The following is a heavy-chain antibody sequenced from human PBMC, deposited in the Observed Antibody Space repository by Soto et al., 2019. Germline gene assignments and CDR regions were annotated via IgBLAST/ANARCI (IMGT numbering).Heavy chain of an antibody. Sequence: SVTLSLTCTVSGGSFKSGSYSWSWIRQPPGKGLEWIGYVYHTGRTSYYPSLKSRVSISMDTSKNQFSLNLDSVPAADTAVDFCTRDFAYFDSWGQGTLVTVSS. D-gene: IGHD3-3*01. CDR2: VYHTGRT. V-gene: IGHV4-61*01. CDR1: GGSFKSGSYS. CDR3: TRDFAYFDS. J-gene: IGHJ4*02.